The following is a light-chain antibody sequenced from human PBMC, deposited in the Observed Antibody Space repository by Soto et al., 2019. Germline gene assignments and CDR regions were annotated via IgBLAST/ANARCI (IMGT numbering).Light chain of an antibody. CDR1: SGHSSYI. V-gene: IGLV4-60*03. J-gene: IGLJ2*01. Sequence: QSVLTQSSSASASLGSSVKLTCTLSSGHSSYIIAWHQQQPGKAPRYLMKLEGSGSYNKGSGVPDRFSGSSSGADRYLTISSLQSEDEADYYCETWDSNTHRVFGGGTKVTVL. CDR3: ETWDSNTHRV. CDR2: LEGSGSY.